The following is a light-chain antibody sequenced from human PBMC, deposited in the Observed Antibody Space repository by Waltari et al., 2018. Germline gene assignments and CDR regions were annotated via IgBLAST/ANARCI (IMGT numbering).Light chain of an antibody. CDR3: QHYVRLPVT. J-gene: IGKJ1*01. CDR2: GAS. CDR1: QRVNRA. Sequence: EIVLTQSQGPLTLTPGEGGILSCWVSQRVNRALAWYQQKPGQAPRLLIYGASNRATGIPDRFSGSGSGTDFSLTISRLEPEDFAVYYFQHYVRLPVTFGQGTKVEIK. V-gene: IGKV3-20*01.